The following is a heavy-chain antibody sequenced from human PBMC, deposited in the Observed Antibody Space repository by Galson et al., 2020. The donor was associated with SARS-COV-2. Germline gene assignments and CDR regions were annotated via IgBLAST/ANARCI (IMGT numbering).Heavy chain of an antibody. J-gene: IGHJ6*03. Sequence: ASVKVSCKASGYTFTSYDINWVRQATGQGLEWMGWMNPNSGNTGYAQKFQGRVTMTRNTSISTAYMELSSLRSEDTAVYYCARGRRGHIVVVIAAYYYYYMDVWGKGTTVTVSS. CDR1: GYTFTSYD. CDR2: MNPNSGNT. CDR3: ARGRRGHIVVVIAAYYYYYMDV. D-gene: IGHD2-21*01. V-gene: IGHV1-8*01.